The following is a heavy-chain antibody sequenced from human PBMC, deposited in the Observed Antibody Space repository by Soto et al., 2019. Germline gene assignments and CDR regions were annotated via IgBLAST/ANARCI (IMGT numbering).Heavy chain of an antibody. J-gene: IGHJ4*02. V-gene: IGHV3-9*01. CDR3: AKDLWSGALYYFDY. CDR2: ISWNSGSI. Sequence: PGGSLRLSCEASGFTFSVYPMNWVRQAPGKGLEWVSGISWNSGSIGYADSVKGRFTISRDNAKNSLYLQMNSLRAEDTALYYCAKDLWSGALYYFDYWGQGTLVTVSS. CDR1: GFTFSVYP. D-gene: IGHD2-21*01.